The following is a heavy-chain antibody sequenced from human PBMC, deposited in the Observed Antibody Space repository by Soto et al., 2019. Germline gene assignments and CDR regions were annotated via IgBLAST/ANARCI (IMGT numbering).Heavy chain of an antibody. J-gene: IGHJ4*02. Sequence: HPGGSLRLSCAASGFIFSSYGMHWVRQAPGKGLEWVAIMWHDGSQYTADSVMGRFTVSRDNSKNTLYLQMNSLRAEDTAVYYCARSLDESTGYSPFDYWGQGTLVTVSS. D-gene: IGHD3-22*01. CDR3: ARSLDESTGYSPFDY. CDR2: MWHDGSQ. V-gene: IGHV3-33*01. CDR1: GFIFSSYG.